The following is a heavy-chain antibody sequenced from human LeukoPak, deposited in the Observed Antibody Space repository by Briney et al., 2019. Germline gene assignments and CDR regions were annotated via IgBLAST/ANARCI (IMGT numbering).Heavy chain of an antibody. Sequence: GGSLRLSCAASGFTFSSYSMNWVRQAPGKGLEWVSLITSSSNYIYYADSVKGRFTISRTNAKNSLYLQMNSLRGDDTAVYYCASDKIAGSGSIDYWGQGTLVTVSS. J-gene: IGHJ4*02. CDR2: ITSSSNYI. CDR3: ASDKIAGSGSIDY. CDR1: GFTFSSYS. D-gene: IGHD3-10*01. V-gene: IGHV3-21*01.